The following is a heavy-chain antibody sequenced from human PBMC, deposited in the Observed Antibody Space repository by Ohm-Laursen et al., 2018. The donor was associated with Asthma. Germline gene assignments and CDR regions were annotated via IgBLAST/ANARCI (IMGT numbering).Heavy chain of an antibody. J-gene: IGHJ4*02. V-gene: IGHV3-53*01. CDR3: ARDLIYDSSGSGY. CDR2: IYNGGST. D-gene: IGHD3-22*01. Sequence: SLRLSCAASGITVSVNYMSWVRQAPGKGLEWVPVIYNGGSTYHADSVRGRFTISRDNAKNSLYLQMNSLRAEDTAVYYCARDLIYDSSGSGYWGQGTLVTVSS. CDR1: GITVSVNY.